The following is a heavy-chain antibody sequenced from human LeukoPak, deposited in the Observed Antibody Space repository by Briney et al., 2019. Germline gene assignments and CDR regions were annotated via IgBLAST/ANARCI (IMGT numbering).Heavy chain of an antibody. CDR3: ARDLESPGELKYYYYMDV. V-gene: IGHV1-2*02. CDR2: INPYTGDT. Sequence: ASVKVSCKASGGTFSSYAISWVRQAPGQGLEWMGWINPYTGDTNSAQKFQGRVTMTRDTSISTAYMELSRLTSDDSAVYYCARDLESPGELKYYYYMDVWGNGTTVTVSS. J-gene: IGHJ6*03. CDR1: GGTFSSYA. D-gene: IGHD1-26*01.